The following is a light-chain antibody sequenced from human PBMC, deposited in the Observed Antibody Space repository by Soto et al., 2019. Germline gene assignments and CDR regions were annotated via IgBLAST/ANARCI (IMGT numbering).Light chain of an antibody. CDR3: QQYGSSPLT. V-gene: IGKV3-20*01. CDR1: QSVSSSY. Sequence: EIVLTQSPGTLSLSPGERATLSCRASQSVSSSYLAWYQQKPGQAPRPLIYGASSRAIGIPDRFSGSGSGTDFTLTISRLEPEDFAFYYCQQYGSSPLTFGQGTKVEIK. CDR2: GAS. J-gene: IGKJ1*01.